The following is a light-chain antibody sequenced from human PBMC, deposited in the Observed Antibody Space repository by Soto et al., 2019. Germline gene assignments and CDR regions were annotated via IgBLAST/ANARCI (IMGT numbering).Light chain of an antibody. J-gene: IGLJ2*01. V-gene: IGLV3-1*01. Sequence: SYELTQPPSVSVSPGQTASITCSGDNLGSKYARWYQQKPGQSPVLVIYQDNKRHSGIPERFTGSNSGNTATLTISGTQDMDEASYYCQVTYSSSNKVFVGGTEVT. CDR3: QVTYSSSNKV. CDR1: NLGSKY. CDR2: QDN.